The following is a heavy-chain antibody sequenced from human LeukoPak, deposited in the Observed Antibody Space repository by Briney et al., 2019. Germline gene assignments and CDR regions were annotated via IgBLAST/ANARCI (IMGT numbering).Heavy chain of an antibody. J-gene: IGHJ4*02. D-gene: IGHD6-13*01. Sequence: GESLKISCKGSGYSFTSYWIGWVRQMPGKGLEWMGIIYPGDSDTRYSPSFQGQVTVSADKSISTAYLQWSSLKASDTAMYYCARSMGISSSWYVPTPHFDYWGQGTLVTVSS. CDR2: IYPGDSDT. V-gene: IGHV5-51*01. CDR3: ARSMGISSSWYVPTPHFDY. CDR1: GYSFTSYW.